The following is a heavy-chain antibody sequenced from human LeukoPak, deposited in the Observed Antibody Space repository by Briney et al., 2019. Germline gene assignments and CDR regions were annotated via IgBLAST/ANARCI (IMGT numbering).Heavy chain of an antibody. CDR2: ISSLSRTI. D-gene: IGHD7-27*01. V-gene: IGHV3-48*01. CDR3: ARPRNWGSREGSDY. J-gene: IGHJ4*02. Sequence: GGSLRLSCAASGFTFSSYNMNWVRQAPGKGLEWVSYISSLSRTIYYADSVKGRFTISRDNAKSSLYLQMNSLRAEDTAVYYCARPRNWGSREGSDYWGQGTLVTVSS. CDR1: GFTFSSYN.